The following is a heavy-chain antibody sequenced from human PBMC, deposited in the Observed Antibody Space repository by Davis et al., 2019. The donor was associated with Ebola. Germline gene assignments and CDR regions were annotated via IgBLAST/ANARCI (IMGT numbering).Heavy chain of an antibody. Sequence: SVKVSCKASGGTFSSYAISWVRQAPGQGLEWMGGIIPIFGTANYAQKFQGRVTITADESTSTAYMALSSLRSEDTAVYYCARGLKYQLLYDPYYYYGMDVWGQGTTVTVSS. D-gene: IGHD2-2*02. J-gene: IGHJ6*02. CDR3: ARGLKYQLLYDPYYYYGMDV. V-gene: IGHV1-69*13. CDR2: IIPIFGTA. CDR1: GGTFSSYA.